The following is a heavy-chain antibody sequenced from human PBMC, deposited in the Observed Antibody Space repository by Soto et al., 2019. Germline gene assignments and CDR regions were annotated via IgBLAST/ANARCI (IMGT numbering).Heavy chain of an antibody. J-gene: IGHJ4*02. CDR1: GFTLGNSW. V-gene: IGHV3-7*01. D-gene: IGHD3-16*01. CDR2: IKPDGSVT. CDR3: FGGNGGPQ. Sequence: GGSLRLSCRTSGFTLGNSWMTWARQAPGKGLEWVANIKPDGSVTNYLDSVKGRFTISRDNVRNSVSLQMNSLRVEDTAVYFCFGGNGGPQWGQGTLVTVSS.